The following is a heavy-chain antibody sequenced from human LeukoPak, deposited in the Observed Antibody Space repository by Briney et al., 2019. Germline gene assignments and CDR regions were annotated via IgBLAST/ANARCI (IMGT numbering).Heavy chain of an antibody. J-gene: IGHJ4*02. D-gene: IGHD6-13*01. CDR1: GFTFSSYS. CDR3: ARDPSGYSSSWYKGGFDY. Sequence: GGSLRLSCAASGFTFSSYSMNWVRQAPGKGLEWVSYISSSSSTIYYADSVKGRFTISRDSAKNSLYLQMNSLRAEDTAVYYCARDPSGYSSSWYKGGFDYWGQGTLVTVSS. V-gene: IGHV3-48*01. CDR2: ISSSSSTI.